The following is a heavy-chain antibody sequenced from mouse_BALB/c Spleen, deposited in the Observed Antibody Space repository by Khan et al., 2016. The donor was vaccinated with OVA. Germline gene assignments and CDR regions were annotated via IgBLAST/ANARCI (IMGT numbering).Heavy chain of an antibody. D-gene: IGHD4-1*01. CDR2: IYPGIGNT. CDR3: ARSGTGSFLY. V-gene: IGHV1-77*01. CDR1: GYTFTDYY. Sequence: QVQLKQSGAELARPGASVKLSCKASGYTFTDYYINWVRQRTGQGLEWIGDIYPGIGNTYYNEKFKGKATLTADKSSSTAYMQLSSLPSEDSAVYFCARSGTGSFLYWGQGTLVTVSA. J-gene: IGHJ3*01.